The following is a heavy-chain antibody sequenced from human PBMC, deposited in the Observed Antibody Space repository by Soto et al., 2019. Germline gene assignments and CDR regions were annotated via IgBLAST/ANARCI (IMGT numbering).Heavy chain of an antibody. D-gene: IGHD3-22*01. J-gene: IGHJ4*02. CDR2: INAGNGNT. V-gene: IGHV1-3*01. CDR3: ARLTMIGRWNYFDY. Sequence: GASVKVSCKASGYTFTSYAMHWVRQAPGQRLEWMGWINAGNGNTKYSQKFQGRVTITRDTSASTAYMELSSLRSEDTAVYYCARLTMIGRWNYFDYWGQGTLVTVSS. CDR1: GYTFTSYA.